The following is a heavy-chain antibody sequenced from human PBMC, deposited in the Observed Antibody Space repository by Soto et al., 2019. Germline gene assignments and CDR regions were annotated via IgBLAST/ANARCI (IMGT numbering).Heavy chain of an antibody. CDR2: INAGNGNT. Sequence: ASVKVSCKASGYTFTSYAMHWVRQDPGQRLEWMGWINAGNGNTKYSQKFQGRVTITRDTSASTAYMELSSLRSEDTAVYYCARDDEGGSYCHLGYWGQGTLVTVSS. V-gene: IGHV1-3*01. CDR3: ARDDEGGSYCHLGY. J-gene: IGHJ4*02. D-gene: IGHD1-26*01. CDR1: GYTFTSYA.